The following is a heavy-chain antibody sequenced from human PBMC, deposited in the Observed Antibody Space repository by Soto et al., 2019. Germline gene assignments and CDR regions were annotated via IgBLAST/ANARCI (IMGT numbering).Heavy chain of an antibody. CDR3: AREGLYGSIQDNTFDI. D-gene: IGHD6-19*01. Sequence: QVQLVQSGAEVKRSGASVRISCKASGYTFNRHDINWVRQATGRGPEWIGWINPNSGNTGYAQKFQGRVTMTRDSSITTAYMDLSSLTSEDTAIYYCAREGLYGSIQDNTFDIWGQGTMVSVSS. CDR2: INPNSGNT. CDR1: GYTFNRHD. J-gene: IGHJ3*02. V-gene: IGHV1-8*01.